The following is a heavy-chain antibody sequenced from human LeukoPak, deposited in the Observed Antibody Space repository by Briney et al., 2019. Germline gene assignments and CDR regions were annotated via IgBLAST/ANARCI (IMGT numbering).Heavy chain of an antibody. D-gene: IGHD1-26*01. V-gene: IGHV1-8*01. Sequence: ASVKVSCKASGYTFTSYDINWVRQAIGQGLEWMGRMNPNSGNTGYAQKFQGRVTMTRNTSISTAYMELSSLRSEDTAVYYCARIVGASDAFDIWGQGTMVTVSS. CDR3: ARIVGASDAFDI. J-gene: IGHJ3*02. CDR2: MNPNSGNT. CDR1: GYTFTSYD.